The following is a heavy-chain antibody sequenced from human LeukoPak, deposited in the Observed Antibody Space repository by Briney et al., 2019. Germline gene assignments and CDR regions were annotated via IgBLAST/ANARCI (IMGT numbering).Heavy chain of an antibody. CDR2: ISNTGSII. J-gene: IGHJ4*02. Sequence: GGSLRLSCAASGFTFSDFYMSWIRQAPGKGLEWVSSISNTGSIIYYADSVKGRFTISRDNAENSLYLQMNSLRAEDTAVYYCAKVGTTVVTFHFDYWGQGTLVTVSS. CDR1: GFTFSDFY. D-gene: IGHD4-23*01. V-gene: IGHV3-11*01. CDR3: AKVGTTVVTFHFDY.